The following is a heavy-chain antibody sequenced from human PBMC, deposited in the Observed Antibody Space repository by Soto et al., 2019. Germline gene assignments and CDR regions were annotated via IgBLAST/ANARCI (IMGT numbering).Heavy chain of an antibody. CDR1: GFTFNNFA. Sequence: SGGSLRLSCAATGFTFNNFAMNWVRQGPGKGLEWVSGISGGGDATRYADSVKGRFTISRDNAESMVYLQMNSLRAEDTAVYHCVRDLLGSGGHFDYWGQGTQVTV. CDR3: VRDLLGSGGHFDY. J-gene: IGHJ4*02. CDR2: ISGGGDAT. V-gene: IGHV3-23*01. D-gene: IGHD7-27*01.